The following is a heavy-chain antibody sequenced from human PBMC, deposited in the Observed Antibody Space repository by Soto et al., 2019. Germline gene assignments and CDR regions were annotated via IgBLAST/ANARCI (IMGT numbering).Heavy chain of an antibody. CDR3: PGGIRVAQGFDY. CDR2: LSVNSGNT. J-gene: IGHJ4*02. CDR1: GDTFASYG. Sequence: QVQLVQSGAEVKKPGASVKVSCKASGDTFASYGISWVRQAPGQGLEGMGWLSVNSGNTNYAQNFQSRVPETTDTPTTTVFMEPRSLTPADTAVYYCPGGIRVAQGFDYWGQGTLVTVSS. V-gene: IGHV1-18*01. D-gene: IGHD3-16*01.